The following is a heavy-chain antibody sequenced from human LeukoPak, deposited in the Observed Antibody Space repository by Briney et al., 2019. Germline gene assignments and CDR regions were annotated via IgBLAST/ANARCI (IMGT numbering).Heavy chain of an antibody. CDR2: IFHSGST. CDR1: GASISSGTW. CDR3: ARGGSWEDYYDSSGYRN. Sequence: SGTLSLTCAVSGASISSGTWWSWVRQPPEKGLEWLGDIFHSGSTHYNPSLKSRVTMSVDTSKNQFSLKLSSVTAADTAVYYCARGGSWEDYYDSSGYRNWGQGTLVTVSS. V-gene: IGHV4-4*02. J-gene: IGHJ4*02. D-gene: IGHD3-22*01.